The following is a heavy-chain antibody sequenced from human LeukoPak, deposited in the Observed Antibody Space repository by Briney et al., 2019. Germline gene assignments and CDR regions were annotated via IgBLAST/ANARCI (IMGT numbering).Heavy chain of an antibody. J-gene: IGHJ3*02. V-gene: IGHV3-64*01. CDR1: GFTFSSYA. CDR2: ISSNGGST. D-gene: IGHD1-26*01. Sequence: GGSLRLSCAASGFTFSSYAMHWVRQAPGKGLEYVSAISSNGGSTYYANSVKGRFTISRDNSKNTPYLQMGSLRAEDMAVYYCARGIVGATGAFDIWGQGTMVTVSS. CDR3: ARGIVGATGAFDI.